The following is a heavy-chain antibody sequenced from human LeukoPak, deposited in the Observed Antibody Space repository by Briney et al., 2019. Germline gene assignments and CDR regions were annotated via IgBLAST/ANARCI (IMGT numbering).Heavy chain of an antibody. Sequence: PSETLSLTCAVYGGSFSGYYWSWIRQPPGKGLEWIGEINHSGSTNYNPSLKSRVTISVDTSKNQFSLKLSSVTAADTAVYYCARRGYKNYYYYYYMDVWGKGTTVTISS. CDR2: INHSGST. V-gene: IGHV4-34*01. CDR3: ARRGYKNYYYYYYMDV. J-gene: IGHJ6*03. CDR1: GGSFSGYY. D-gene: IGHD5-24*01.